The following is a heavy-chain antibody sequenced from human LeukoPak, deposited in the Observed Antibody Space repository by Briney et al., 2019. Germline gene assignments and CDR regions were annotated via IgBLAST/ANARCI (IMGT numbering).Heavy chain of an antibody. CDR2: TIPIFGTP. Sequence: SVKVSCKVFEGTFSSYSISWVRQAPGQGLEWMGRTIPIFGTPNYAQKFQGRVTITTDESTSTAYMELSSLRSDDTAVYYCARGPYGWYYFDYWGQGTLVTVSS. D-gene: IGHD6-19*01. V-gene: IGHV1-69*05. J-gene: IGHJ4*02. CDR3: ARGPYGWYYFDY. CDR1: EGTFSSYS.